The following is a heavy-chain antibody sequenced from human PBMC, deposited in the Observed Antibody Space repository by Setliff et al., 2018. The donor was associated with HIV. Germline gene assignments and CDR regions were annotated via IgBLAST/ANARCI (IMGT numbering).Heavy chain of an antibody. V-gene: IGHV1-3*01. Sequence: ASVKVSCKAFGYTFTTYAMHWVRQAPGQRLEWMGWINAANGNTKYSQKFQGRVTIIRDTSASTAYMELSSLRSEDTAVYYCASKIGVVMSDHWFDPWGPGTLVTVPS. J-gene: IGHJ5*02. CDR3: ASKIGVVMSDHWFDP. CDR1: GYTFTTYA. D-gene: IGHD3-22*01. CDR2: INAANGNT.